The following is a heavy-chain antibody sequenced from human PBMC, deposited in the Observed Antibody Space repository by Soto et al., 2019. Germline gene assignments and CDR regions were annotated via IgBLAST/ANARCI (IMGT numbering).Heavy chain of an antibody. J-gene: IGHJ4*02. Sequence: EVQLLESGGGLVQPGGSLRLSCAVSGFTFSSHAMSWVRQAPGKGLECVSSITGSGDSTYYADSVQGRCTISRDKTKSTLYLQMNSLRAEGTAVYYCAKDLQFSGWLCAQTFGYWGQGTQVTVSS. V-gene: IGHV3-23*01. CDR3: AKDLQFSGWLCAQTFGY. D-gene: IGHD6-19*01. CDR2: ITGSGDST. CDR1: GFTFSSHA.